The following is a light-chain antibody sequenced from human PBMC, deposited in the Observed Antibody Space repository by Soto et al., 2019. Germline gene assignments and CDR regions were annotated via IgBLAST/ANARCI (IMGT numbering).Light chain of an antibody. Sequence: DIQMTQSPSSLSASVGDRVTITCQASQDISNLLNWFQQKPGKAPKPLIYDASNLETGVPSRFSGSGSGTDFTFTISSLQAEDIATYYCQQYENLPITFGQGTKVDIK. V-gene: IGKV1-33*01. CDR1: QDISNL. CDR2: DAS. J-gene: IGKJ1*01. CDR3: QQYENLPIT.